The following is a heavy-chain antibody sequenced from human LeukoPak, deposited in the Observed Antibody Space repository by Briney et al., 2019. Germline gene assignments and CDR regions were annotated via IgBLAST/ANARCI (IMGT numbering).Heavy chain of an antibody. D-gene: IGHD3-22*01. CDR3: TTDPFITMIVL. J-gene: IGHJ4*02. CDR2: ISYDGSNK. V-gene: IGHV3-30-3*01. CDR1: GFTFSSYA. Sequence: GRSLRLSCAASGFTFSSYAMHWVRQAPGKGLEWVAVISYDGSNKYYADSVKGRFTISRDNSKNTLYLQMNSLRAEDTAVYYCTTDPFITMIVLWGQGTLVTVSS.